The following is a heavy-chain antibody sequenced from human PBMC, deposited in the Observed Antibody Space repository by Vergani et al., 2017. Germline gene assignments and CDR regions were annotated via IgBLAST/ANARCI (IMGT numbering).Heavy chain of an antibody. CDR3: ARFTVGATRRFDY. Sequence: QVQLQESGPGLVKPSQTLSLTCTVSGGSISSGSYYWSWIRQPAGKGLEWIGRIYTSGSTNYNPSLKSRVTISVDTSKNQFSLKLSSVTAADTAVYDCARFTVGATRRFDYWGQGTLVTVSS. J-gene: IGHJ4*02. D-gene: IGHD1-26*01. CDR2: IYTSGST. V-gene: IGHV4-61*02. CDR1: GGSISSGSYY.